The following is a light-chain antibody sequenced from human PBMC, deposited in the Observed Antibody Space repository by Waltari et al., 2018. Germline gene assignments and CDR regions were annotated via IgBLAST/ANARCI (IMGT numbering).Light chain of an antibody. J-gene: IGKJ1*01. CDR2: GES. CDR1: QTVSSH. Sequence: EIVMTQSPATLSVSPGERATLSCRASQTVSSHFAWYHQKPGQAPRLLFYGESTRATGIPARFSGSGSGTEFTLTIRSLQSEDFAVYYCQQYNNWPPWTFGQGTKVEIK. V-gene: IGKV3-15*01. CDR3: QQYNNWPPWT.